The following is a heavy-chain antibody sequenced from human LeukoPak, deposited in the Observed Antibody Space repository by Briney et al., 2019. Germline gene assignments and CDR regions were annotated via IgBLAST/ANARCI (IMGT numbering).Heavy chain of an antibody. Sequence: GGSLRLSCAASRFTFSSHWMHWVRQAPGKGLVWVSRINTDGSSTGYADSVKGRFTISRDNAKNTLYLQMNRLRAEDTAVYYCARDGTTSNWVAYNWFDSWGQGTLVTVSS. D-gene: IGHD1/OR15-1a*01. V-gene: IGHV3-74*01. CDR1: RFTFSSHW. CDR2: INTDGSST. J-gene: IGHJ5*01. CDR3: ARDGTTSNWVAYNWFDS.